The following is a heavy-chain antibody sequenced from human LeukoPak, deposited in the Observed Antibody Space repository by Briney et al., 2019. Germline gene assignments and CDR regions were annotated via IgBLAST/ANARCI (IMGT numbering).Heavy chain of an antibody. CDR2: IIPIFGPA. CDR3: ATEGPVVPAATPVWFDP. CDR1: GGTFIRHS. D-gene: IGHD2-2*01. J-gene: IGHJ5*02. Sequence: ASVKVSCKASGGTFIRHSITWVRQAPGQGLEWMGGIIPIFGPANYAQKFQGRVTITTDESTSTAYMELSSLRSEDTAVYYCATEGPVVPAATPVWFDPWGQGTLVTVSS. V-gene: IGHV1-69*05.